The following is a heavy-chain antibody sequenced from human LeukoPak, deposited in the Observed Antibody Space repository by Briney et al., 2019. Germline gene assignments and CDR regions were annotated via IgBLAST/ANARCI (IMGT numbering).Heavy chain of an antibody. D-gene: IGHD5-18*01. V-gene: IGHV1-2*04. CDR1: GYTFTGYY. J-gene: IGHJ5*02. CDR2: INPNSGGT. CDR3: ARDSGYSYGSPKGWFDP. Sequence: ASVKVSCKASGYTFTGYYMHWVRQAPGQGLEWMGWINPNSGGTNYAQKFQGWVTMTRDTSISTAYMELSRLRSDDTAVYYCARDSGYSYGSPKGWFDPWGQGTLVTVSS.